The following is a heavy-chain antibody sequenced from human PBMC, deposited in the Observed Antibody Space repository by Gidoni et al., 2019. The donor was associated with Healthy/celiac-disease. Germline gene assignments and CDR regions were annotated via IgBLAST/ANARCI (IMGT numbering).Heavy chain of an antibody. CDR1: RFPFSSYS. J-gene: IGHJ4*02. CDR3: ARAEWSSGPCFDY. V-gene: IGHV3-21*01. Sequence: EVQLVASGGGLVTPGWSLRLYCAASRFPFSSYSMNWVCQAPGKGLEWVSSISSSSSYIYYADSVKGRFTILRDNAKNSLYLQMNSLRAEDTAVYYCARAEWSSGPCFDYWGQGTLVTVSS. D-gene: IGHD6-19*01. CDR2: ISSSSSYI.